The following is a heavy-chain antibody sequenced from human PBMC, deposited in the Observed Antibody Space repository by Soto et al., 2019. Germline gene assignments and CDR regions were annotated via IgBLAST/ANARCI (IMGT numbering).Heavy chain of an antibody. Sequence: QVQLVESGGGVVQPGRSLRLSCAVSGFTVSTYGMHWVRQAPGKGLEWVAVISRDGGTKYYADSVKGRFTISRDNSRNTLFLEMNSLRGDDMAVXYCTGEVASGYWGQGTLVTVSS. V-gene: IGHV3-30*03. J-gene: IGHJ4*02. CDR2: ISRDGGTK. D-gene: IGHD2-8*02. CDR1: GFTVSTYG. CDR3: TGEVASGY.